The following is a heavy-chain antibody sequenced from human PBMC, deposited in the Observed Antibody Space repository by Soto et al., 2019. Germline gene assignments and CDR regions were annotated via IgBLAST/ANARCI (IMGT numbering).Heavy chain of an antibody. J-gene: IGHJ5*02. CDR1: GGTFSSYA. CDR2: ILPIFATA. V-gene: IGHV1-69*12. D-gene: IGHD5-12*01. CDR3: ATGLALDGYNPAAYGS. Sequence: QVQLLQSGAEVKKPGSSVKVSCKASGGTFSSYALTWVRQAPGQGLEWMGGILPIFATANYAQNFQGRVTITADESTNTAYMELSSLRSDDTAVYYCATGLALDGYNPAAYGSWGQGTLVTVSS.